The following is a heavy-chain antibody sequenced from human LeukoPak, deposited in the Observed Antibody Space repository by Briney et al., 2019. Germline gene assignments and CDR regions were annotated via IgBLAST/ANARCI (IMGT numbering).Heavy chain of an antibody. V-gene: IGHV1-2*02. CDR2: INPDSGGT. Sequence: ASVKVSCKASGYTFTGYYIHWVRQAPGQGLEWMGWINPDSGGTKYAQKFQGRVTMTRDTSISTAYMELSSLTSDDTALYYCATNGAVAGTAYPEYWGQGTLVTVSS. CDR3: ATNGAVAGTAYPEY. D-gene: IGHD6-19*01. J-gene: IGHJ4*02. CDR1: GYTFTGYY.